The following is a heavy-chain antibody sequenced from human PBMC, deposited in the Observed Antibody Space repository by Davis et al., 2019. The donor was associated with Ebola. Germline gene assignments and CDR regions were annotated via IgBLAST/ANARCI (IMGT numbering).Heavy chain of an antibody. CDR3: ASDETGATTGSFDY. CDR2: IYFSGST. J-gene: IGHJ4*02. Sequence: SETLSLTCTVSGDSMSGYYWTWIRQSPGKGLEWIGYIYFSGSTYYNPSLKSRVTISVDTSKSQFSLKLYSVTAADTAVYYCASDETGATTGSFDYWGQGTLVTVSS. CDR1: GDSMSGYY. V-gene: IGHV4-4*08. D-gene: IGHD1-26*01.